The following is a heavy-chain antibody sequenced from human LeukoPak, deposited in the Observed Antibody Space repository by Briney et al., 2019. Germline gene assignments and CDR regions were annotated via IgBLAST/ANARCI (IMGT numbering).Heavy chain of an antibody. Sequence: ASVKVSCKASGYTFTSYAMNWVRQAPGQGLEWMGWINTNTGNPTYAQGFTGRFVFSLDTSVSTAYLQISSLKAEDTAVCYCARIVGATYYYYYYMDVWGKGTTVTVSS. CDR3: ARIVGATYYYYYYMDV. CDR1: GYTFTSYA. V-gene: IGHV7-4-1*02. D-gene: IGHD1-26*01. CDR2: INTNTGNP. J-gene: IGHJ6*03.